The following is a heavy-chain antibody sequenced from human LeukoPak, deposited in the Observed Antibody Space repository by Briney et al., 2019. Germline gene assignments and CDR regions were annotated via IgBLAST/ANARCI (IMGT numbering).Heavy chain of an antibody. CDR3: AKDIGTGGTYYYDSSGYYDY. CDR2: ISYDGSNK. Sequence: PGRSLRLSCAASGFTFSSYGMHWVRQAPGKGLEWVAVISYDGSNKYYADSVKGRFTISRDNSKNTLYLQMNSLRAEDTAVYYCAKDIGTGGTYYYDSSGYYDYWGQGTLVTVSS. D-gene: IGHD3-22*01. CDR1: GFTFSSYG. V-gene: IGHV3-30*18. J-gene: IGHJ4*02.